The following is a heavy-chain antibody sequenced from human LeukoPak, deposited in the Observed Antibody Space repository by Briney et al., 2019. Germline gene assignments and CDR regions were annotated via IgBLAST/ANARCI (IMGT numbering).Heavy chain of an antibody. Sequence: SETLSLTCTVSGGSISSYYWSWIRQPPGKGLEWIGYIYYSGSTNYNPSLKSRVTISVDTSKNQFSLKLSSVTAADTAVYYCARDPKSVGVYYDSSQPFPTHYWGQGTLVTVSS. CDR1: GGSISSYY. CDR2: IYYSGST. D-gene: IGHD3-22*01. J-gene: IGHJ4*02. V-gene: IGHV4-59*01. CDR3: ARDPKSVGVYYDSSQPFPTHY.